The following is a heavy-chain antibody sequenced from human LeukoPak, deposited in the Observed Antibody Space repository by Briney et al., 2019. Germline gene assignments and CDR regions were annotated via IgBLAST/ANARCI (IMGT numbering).Heavy chain of an antibody. J-gene: IGHJ4*02. Sequence: SQTLSLTCTVSGGSISSGDYYWSWIRQPPGKGLEWVGYIYYSGSTYYNPSLKSRVTISVDTSKNQFSLKLSSVTAADTAVYYCAREEVVPAASPLDYWGQGTLVTVSS. CDR3: AREEVVPAASPLDY. D-gene: IGHD2-2*01. CDR2: IYYSGST. V-gene: IGHV4-30-4*01. CDR1: GGSISSGDYY.